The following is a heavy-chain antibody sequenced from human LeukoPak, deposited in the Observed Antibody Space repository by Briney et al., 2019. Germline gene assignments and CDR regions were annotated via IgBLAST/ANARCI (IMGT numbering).Heavy chain of an antibody. CDR1: GFTFSSYG. J-gene: IGHJ4*02. CDR2: IWYDGSNK. D-gene: IGHD3-22*01. V-gene: IGHV3-33*01. Sequence: GRSLRLSCAASGFTFSSYGMHWVRQAPGKGLEWVAVIWYDGSNKYYADSVKGRFTISRDNSKNTLYLQMNSLRAEDTAVYYCASGGYYYDSSGYYLLDYWGQGTLVTVSS. CDR3: ASGGYYYDSSGYYLLDY.